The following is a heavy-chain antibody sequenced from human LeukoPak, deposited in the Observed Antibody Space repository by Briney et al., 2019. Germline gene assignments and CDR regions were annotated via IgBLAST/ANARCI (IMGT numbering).Heavy chain of an antibody. Sequence: PGGSLSLSCEASGFSFSMYDMTWVRQAPGKGLEYVSSISSRSTYRFSADSVRGRFTISRDDAKNLLFLHMNSLRGGDTAVYYCARLGPGRDVSNSFDLWGQGTLVTVSS. CDR1: GFSFSMYD. V-gene: IGHV3-21*06. D-gene: IGHD5-24*01. CDR2: ISSRSTYR. J-gene: IGHJ4*02. CDR3: ARLGPGRDVSNSFDL.